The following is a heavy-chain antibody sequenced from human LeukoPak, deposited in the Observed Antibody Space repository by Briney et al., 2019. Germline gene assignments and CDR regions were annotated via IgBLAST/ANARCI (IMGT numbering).Heavy chain of an antibody. CDR2: IWYDGSNK. Sequence: TGGSLRLSCAASGFTFSSYGMHWVRQAPGKGLEWVAVIWYDGSNKYYADSVKGRFTISRDNSKNTLYLQMNSLRAEDAAVYYCARDGVAREYYYGSGSYFEDWGQGTLVTVSS. CDR1: GFTFSSYG. CDR3: ARDGVAREYYYGSGSYFED. D-gene: IGHD3-10*01. V-gene: IGHV3-33*01. J-gene: IGHJ4*02.